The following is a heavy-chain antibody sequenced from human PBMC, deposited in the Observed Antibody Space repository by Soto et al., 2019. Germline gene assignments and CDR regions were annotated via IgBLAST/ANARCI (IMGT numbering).Heavy chain of an antibody. D-gene: IGHD3-22*01. CDR3: ARGVSSGYYRYFDY. V-gene: IGHV4-4*02. CDR2: LYHSGST. CDR1: GGSISSSNW. J-gene: IGHJ4*02. Sequence: PSETLSLTFAVSGGSISSSNWWSWVRQPPGKGLEWIGELYHSGSTNYNPSLKSRVTISVDKSKNQFSLKLSSVTAADTAVYYCARGVSSGYYRYFDYWGQGTLVTVSS.